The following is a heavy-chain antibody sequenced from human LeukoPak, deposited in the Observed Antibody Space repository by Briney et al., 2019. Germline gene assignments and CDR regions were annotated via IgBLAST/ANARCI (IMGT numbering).Heavy chain of an antibody. CDR1: GGSIGSYY. D-gene: IGHD4-17*01. J-gene: IGHJ4*02. CDR2: IYASGST. CDR3: ARGNADFHFDY. V-gene: IGHV4-4*07. Sequence: SETLSLTCTVSGGSIGSYYWNWIRQPAGKELEWIGRIYASGSTNYNPSLKSRVTMSVDTSKNQFSLGLTYVTAADTAVYYCARGNADFHFDYWGQGTLVTVSS.